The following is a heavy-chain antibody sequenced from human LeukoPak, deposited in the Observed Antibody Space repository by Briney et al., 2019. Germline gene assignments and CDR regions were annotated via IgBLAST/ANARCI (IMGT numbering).Heavy chain of an antibody. J-gene: IGHJ5*02. Sequence: GGSLGLSCAASGFILSDFDMNWVRQAPGKGLEWVSYFSTSGSYIHYADSVKGRFTISRDDAKNSLYLQLDSLTVEDTAVYFCARGNYDFAYDPWGQGTLVTVSS. CDR2: FSTSGSYI. V-gene: IGHV3-21*01. CDR3: ARGNYDFAYDP. CDR1: GFILSDFD. D-gene: IGHD3-3*01.